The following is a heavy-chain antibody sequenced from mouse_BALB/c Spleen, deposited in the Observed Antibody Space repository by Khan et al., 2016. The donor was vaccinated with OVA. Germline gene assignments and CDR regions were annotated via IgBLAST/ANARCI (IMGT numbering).Heavy chain of an antibody. CDR2: IWAGGST. V-gene: IGHV2-9*02. CDR1: GFSLSNYG. D-gene: IGHD1-3*01. J-gene: IGHJ3*01. CDR3: ARAFYNGAWFAY. Sequence: VQLQESGPGLVAPSQTLSITCTVSGFSLSNYGVHWVRQPPGKGLEWLGVIWAGGSTNHNSALMSRLSISKDDSKSQVFLKMNSLKTDDTAMYYCARAFYNGAWFAYWGQGTLVTVSA.